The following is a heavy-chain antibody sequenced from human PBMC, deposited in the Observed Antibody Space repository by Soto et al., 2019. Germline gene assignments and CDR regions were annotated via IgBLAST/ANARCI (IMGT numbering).Heavy chain of an antibody. J-gene: IGHJ4*02. CDR2: ISGSGGST. V-gene: IGHV3-23*01. Sequence: EVQLLESGGALVQPGGSLTLSCAASGFTFSSYAMSWVRQAPGKGLEWVSAISGSGGSTYYADSVKGRFTISRDNSKTTLYLQMNSLRAEDTAVYYCAKDYAASLVTGFDYWGQGTLVTVSS. CDR1: GFTFSSYA. D-gene: IGHD3-9*01. CDR3: AKDYAASLVTGFDY.